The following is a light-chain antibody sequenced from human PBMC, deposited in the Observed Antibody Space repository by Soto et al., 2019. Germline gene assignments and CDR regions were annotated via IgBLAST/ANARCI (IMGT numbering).Light chain of an antibody. CDR1: RTNIGSNT. CDR3: GAWDDILNGYV. CDR2: NNN. V-gene: IGLV1-44*01. J-gene: IGLJ1*01. Sequence: QSVLTQPPSASGTPGQRVTISCSGGRTNIGSNTVNWYQQLPGAAPKVLIQNNNQRPSGVPGRFSGSKSGTSASLAISGLQSGDEADYYCGAWDDILNGYVFGFGTKVTVL.